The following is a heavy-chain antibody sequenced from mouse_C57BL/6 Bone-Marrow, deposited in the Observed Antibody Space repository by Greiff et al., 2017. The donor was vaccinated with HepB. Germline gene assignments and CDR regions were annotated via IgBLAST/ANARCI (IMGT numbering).Heavy chain of an antibody. D-gene: IGHD1-1*01. J-gene: IGHJ4*01. V-gene: IGHV1-50*01. CDR3: ASGGSSFYYAMDY. Sequence: QVQLKQPGAELVKPGASVKLSCKASGYTFTSYWMQWVKQRPGQGLEWIGEIDPSDSYTNYNQKFKGKATLTVDTSSSTAYMQLSSLTSVDSAVYYCASGGSSFYYAMDYWGQGTSVTVSS. CDR1: GYTFTSYW. CDR2: IDPSDSYT.